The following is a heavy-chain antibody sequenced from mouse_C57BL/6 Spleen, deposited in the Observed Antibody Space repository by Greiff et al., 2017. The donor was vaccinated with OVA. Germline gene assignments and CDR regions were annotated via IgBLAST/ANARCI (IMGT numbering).Heavy chain of an antibody. CDR3: ARDQESYYGLDY. D-gene: IGHD1-1*01. Sequence: EVQLVESEGGLVQPGSSMKLSCTASGFTFSDYYMAWVRQVPEKGLEWVANINYDGSSTYYLDSLKSRFIISRDNAKNILYLQMSSLKSEDTATYYCARDQESYYGLDYWGQGTTLTVSS. CDR1: GFTFSDYY. J-gene: IGHJ2*01. V-gene: IGHV5-16*01. CDR2: INYDGSST.